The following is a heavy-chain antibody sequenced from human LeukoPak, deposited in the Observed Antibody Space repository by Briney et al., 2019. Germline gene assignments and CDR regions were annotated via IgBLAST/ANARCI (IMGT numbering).Heavy chain of an antibody. CDR3: ARDVIYASEIYSYGDC. J-gene: IGHJ4*02. D-gene: IGHD3-16*01. CDR1: GFTFRSYG. Sequence: GGSLRLSCAASGFTFRSYGMNWVRQAPGKGLEWVSAISASGDRTYYADSVQGRFTISRDNSRNTVYLQMNSLRAEDTAVYYCARDVIYASEIYSYGDCLGQGTLVTVSS. CDR2: ISASGDRT. V-gene: IGHV3-23*01.